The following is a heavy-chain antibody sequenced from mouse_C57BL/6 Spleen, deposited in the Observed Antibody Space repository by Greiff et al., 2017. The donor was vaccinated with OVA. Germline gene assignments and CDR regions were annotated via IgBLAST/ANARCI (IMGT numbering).Heavy chain of an antibody. CDR3: ARDYGSSPGFAY. V-gene: IGHV5-17*01. J-gene: IGHJ3*01. CDR2: ISSGSSTI. CDR1: GFTFSDYG. Sequence: EVQRVESGGGLVKPGGSLKLSCAASGFTFSDYGMHWVRQAPEKGLEWVAYISSGSSTIYYADTVKGRFTISRDNAKNTLFLQLTSLRSEDTAMYYCARDYGSSPGFAYWGQGTLVTVSA. D-gene: IGHD1-1*01.